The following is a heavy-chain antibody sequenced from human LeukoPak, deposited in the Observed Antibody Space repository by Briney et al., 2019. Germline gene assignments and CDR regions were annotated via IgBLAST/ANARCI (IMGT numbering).Heavy chain of an antibody. CDR2: INDRGTGT. V-gene: IGHV3-NL1*01. CDR3: AKGDYGGNSHTFDF. J-gene: IGHJ3*01. CDR1: GFTFSSYS. D-gene: IGHD4-23*01. Sequence: GGSLRLSCAASGFTFSSYSMNWVRQAPGKGLEWVSTINDRGTGTHYADSVKGRLTISRDSSNNTLSLQVNSLRSEDTAVYFCAKGDYGGNSHTFDFWGQGTMVTVSS.